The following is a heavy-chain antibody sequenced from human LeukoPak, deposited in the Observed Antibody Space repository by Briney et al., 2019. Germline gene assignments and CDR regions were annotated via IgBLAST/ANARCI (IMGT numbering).Heavy chain of an antibody. CDR2: IIPILGIA. CDR1: GFSFSRYW. D-gene: IGHD5-18*01. V-gene: IGHV1-69*04. J-gene: IGHJ4*02. CDR3: ARGDTAMVFDY. Sequence: GGSLRLSCAASGFSFSRYWISWVRQAPGQGLEWMGRIIPILGIANYAQKFQGRVTITADKSTSTAYMELSSLRSEDTAVYYCARGDTAMVFDYWGQGTLVTVSS.